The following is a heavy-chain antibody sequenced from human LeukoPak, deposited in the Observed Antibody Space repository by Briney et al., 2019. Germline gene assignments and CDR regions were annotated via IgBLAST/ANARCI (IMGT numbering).Heavy chain of an antibody. CDR2: VKGKNDGGTT. V-gene: IGHV3-15*01. CDR3: TTDRTCSGGSCYFAADY. Sequence: GGSLRLSCEASGFTFSIAWMNWVRQAPAKGLEWVGRVKGKNDGGTTDYAAPVKGRFTISRDDSKNTLYLQMNSLKTEDTAVYYCTTDRTCSGGSCYFAADYWGQGTLVTVAS. D-gene: IGHD2-15*01. J-gene: IGHJ4*02. CDR1: GFTFSIAW.